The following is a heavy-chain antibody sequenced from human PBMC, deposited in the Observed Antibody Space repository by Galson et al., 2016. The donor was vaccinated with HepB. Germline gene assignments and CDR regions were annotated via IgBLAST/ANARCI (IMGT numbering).Heavy chain of an antibody. D-gene: IGHD2-2*01. J-gene: IGHJ2*01. Sequence: SLRLSCAASGFTFSSYSMVWVRQAPGKGLEWVSAISGRGGSSYYADSVRGRFTISRDNSRNTLFLQMNSLAVDDTAIYYCAKTKEFSSSYTDWYFDLWGRGSLVTVSS. CDR3: AKTKEFSSSYTDWYFDL. CDR2: ISGRGGSS. CDR1: GFTFSSYS. V-gene: IGHV3-23*01.